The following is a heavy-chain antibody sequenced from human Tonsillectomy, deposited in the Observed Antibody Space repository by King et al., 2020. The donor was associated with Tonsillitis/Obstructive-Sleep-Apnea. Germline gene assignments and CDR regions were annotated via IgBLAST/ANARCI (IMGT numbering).Heavy chain of an antibody. CDR2: ICGSGGST. CDR1: GFTFSSYA. V-gene: IGHV3-23*04. J-gene: IGHJ6*03. D-gene: IGHD4-11*01. CDR3: AKDLWYSNYAQEPYYYYYMDV. Sequence: VQLVESGGGLVQPGGSLRLSCAASGFTFSSYAMSWVRQAPGEGLEWVSTICGSGGSTYYADSVKGRFTISRDNSKNTLYLQMNSLRAEDTAVYYCAKDLWYSNYAQEPYYYYYMDVWGKGTTVTVSS.